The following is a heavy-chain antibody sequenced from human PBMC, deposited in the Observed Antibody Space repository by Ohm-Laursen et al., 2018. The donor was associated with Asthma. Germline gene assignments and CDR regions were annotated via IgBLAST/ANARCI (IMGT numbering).Heavy chain of an antibody. CDR2: IVVGSGNT. CDR3: AAVRHYYDSSGYYYWFDP. CDR1: GFTFTSSA. J-gene: IGHJ5*02. Sequence: SVKVSCKASGFTFTSSAVQWVRQARGQRLEWIGWIVVGSGNTNYAQKFQERVTITRDMSTSTAYMELSSLRSEDTAVYYCAAVRHYYDSSGYYYWFDPWGQGTLVTVSS. D-gene: IGHD3-22*01. V-gene: IGHV1-58*01.